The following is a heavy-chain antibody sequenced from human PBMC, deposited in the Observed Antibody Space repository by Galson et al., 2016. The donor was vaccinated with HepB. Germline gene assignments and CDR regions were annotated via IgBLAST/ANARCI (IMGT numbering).Heavy chain of an antibody. V-gene: IGHV1-69*13. CDR3: ARGRGLWFGEGTPYYVMDV. CDR1: GVTLSSNA. CDR2: IIPILGTA. J-gene: IGHJ6*02. Sequence: SVKVSCKASGVTLSSNAVSWVRQAPGQGLELMGGIIPILGTANYAQKFQGRVTITADESTRTAYMELSSLRSEDTAVYYCARGRGLWFGEGTPYYVMDVWGRGTTVTVSS. D-gene: IGHD3-10*01.